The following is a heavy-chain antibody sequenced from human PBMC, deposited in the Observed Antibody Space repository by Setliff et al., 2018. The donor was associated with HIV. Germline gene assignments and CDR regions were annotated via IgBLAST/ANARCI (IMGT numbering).Heavy chain of an antibody. Sequence: PSETLSLTCTVSGGSISSYYWSWVRQPPGKGLEWIGYVYYDGTTNYNPSLKSRVTISADTSKNQFSLKLSSVTAADTAFYYCARASYYGSGIYYIWGYFDYWGQGTLVTV. V-gene: IGHV4-59*01. D-gene: IGHD3-10*01. CDR1: GGSISSYY. CDR2: VYYDGTT. J-gene: IGHJ4*02. CDR3: ARASYYGSGIYYIWGYFDY.